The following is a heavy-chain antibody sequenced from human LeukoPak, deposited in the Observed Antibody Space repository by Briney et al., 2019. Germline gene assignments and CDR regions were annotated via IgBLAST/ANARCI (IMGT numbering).Heavy chain of an antibody. D-gene: IGHD5-18*01. CDR1: GGSISSYY. V-gene: IGHV4-59*01. CDR2: IYYSGST. Sequence: SETLSLTCTVSGGSISSYYWSWIRQPPGKGLEWIGYIYYSGSTNYNPSLKSRVTISLDTSKDQFSLKLNSVTAADTAVYFCARGDTFFDFWGQGTLVTVSS. J-gene: IGHJ4*02. CDR3: ARGDTFFDF.